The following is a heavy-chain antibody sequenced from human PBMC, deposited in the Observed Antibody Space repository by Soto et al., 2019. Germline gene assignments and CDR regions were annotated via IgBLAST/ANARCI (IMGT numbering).Heavy chain of an antibody. J-gene: IGHJ4*02. CDR3: ARDRALELGDY. CDR1: GYTFTSYC. D-gene: IGHD1-26*01. Sequence: QVQLVQSGAEVKKPGASVKVSCKDSGYTFTSYCISWVRQAPGQGLEWRGWISAYNGNTNYAQKLQGRVTTPPDTSTSTAYMELRSLRSDDAAVYYCARDRALELGDYWGQGTLVTVSS. CDR2: ISAYNGNT. V-gene: IGHV1-18*01.